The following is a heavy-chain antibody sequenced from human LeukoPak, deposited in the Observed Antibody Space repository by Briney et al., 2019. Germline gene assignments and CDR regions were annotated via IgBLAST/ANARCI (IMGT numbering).Heavy chain of an antibody. Sequence: TGGSLRLSCAASGFTSSSYGMHWVRQAPGKGLEWVAFIRYDGSNKYYADSVKGRFTISRDNSKNTLYLQMNSLRAEDTAVYYCAKDTHDYVWGSYRPFDYWGQGTLVTVSS. J-gene: IGHJ4*02. D-gene: IGHD3-16*02. CDR3: AKDTHDYVWGSYRPFDY. CDR1: GFTSSSYG. CDR2: IRYDGSNK. V-gene: IGHV3-30*02.